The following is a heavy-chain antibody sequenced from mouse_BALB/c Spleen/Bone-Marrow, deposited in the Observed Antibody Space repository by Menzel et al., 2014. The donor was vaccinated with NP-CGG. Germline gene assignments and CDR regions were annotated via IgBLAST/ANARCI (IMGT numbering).Heavy chain of an antibody. CDR2: ISNGGGST. CDR1: GFTFSSYT. V-gene: IGHV5-12-2*01. Sequence: VQLKQSGGGLVQPGGSLKLSCAASGFTFSSYTMSWVRQTPEKRLEGVAYISNGGGSTYYPDTVKGRFTISRDNAKNTLYLQMSSLKSEDTAMYYCARRAGAYWGQGTLVTVSA. CDR3: ARRAGAY. D-gene: IGHD3-3*01. J-gene: IGHJ3*01.